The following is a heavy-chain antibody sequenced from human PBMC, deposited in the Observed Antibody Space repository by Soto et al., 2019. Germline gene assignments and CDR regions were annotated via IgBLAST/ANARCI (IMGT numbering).Heavy chain of an antibody. CDR3: ARTGYCSGGSCYSDWFDP. D-gene: IGHD2-15*01. Sequence: GASVKVSCKASGYTFTSYGISWVRQAPGQGLEWMGWISAYNGNTNYAQKLQGRVTMTTDTSTSTAYMELRSLRSDDTAAYYCARTGYCSGGSCYSDWFDPWGQGTLVTVSS. V-gene: IGHV1-18*01. CDR2: ISAYNGNT. J-gene: IGHJ5*02. CDR1: GYTFTSYG.